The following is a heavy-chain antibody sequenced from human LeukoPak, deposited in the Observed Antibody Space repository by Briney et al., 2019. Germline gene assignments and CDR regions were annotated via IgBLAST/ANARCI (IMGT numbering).Heavy chain of an antibody. CDR3: AKDLSY. J-gene: IGHJ4*02. CDR1: GFTFSSYG. V-gene: IGHV3-30*18. CDR2: ISYDGSNK. Sequence: GGSLRLSCAASGFTFSSYGMHWVRQAPGKGLEWVAVISYDGSNKYYADSVKGRFTISRDNSKSTLYLQMNSLRAEDTAVYYCAKDLSYWGQGTLVTVSS.